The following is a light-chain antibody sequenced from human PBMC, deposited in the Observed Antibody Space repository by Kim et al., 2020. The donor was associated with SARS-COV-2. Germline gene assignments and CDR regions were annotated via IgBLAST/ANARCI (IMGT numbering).Light chain of an antibody. Sequence: PGESDTLACRASQSVSSRYLTGYQQKPGQPPRLLIYGASSRATGIPDRFSGSGSGTDFTLTISRLEPEDFAVYYCQQFGSSPPWTFGQGTKVDIK. CDR1: QSVSSRY. CDR2: GAS. J-gene: IGKJ1*01. V-gene: IGKV3-20*01. CDR3: QQFGSSPPWT.